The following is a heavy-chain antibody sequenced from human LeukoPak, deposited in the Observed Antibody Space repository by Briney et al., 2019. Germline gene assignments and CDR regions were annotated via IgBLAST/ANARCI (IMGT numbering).Heavy chain of an antibody. CDR2: VSYSGSA. V-gene: IGHV4-59*01. Sequence: SETLSLTCSVSGGSISPYYWSWVRQPPGKGLEWIGYVSYSGSADYNPSLKSRVIISIDTSKNQFSLRLSSLTAADTAVYYCARGGVSGWYWAAFDIWGQGTMVTVSS. D-gene: IGHD6-19*01. CDR1: GGSISPYY. CDR3: ARGGVSGWYWAAFDI. J-gene: IGHJ3*02.